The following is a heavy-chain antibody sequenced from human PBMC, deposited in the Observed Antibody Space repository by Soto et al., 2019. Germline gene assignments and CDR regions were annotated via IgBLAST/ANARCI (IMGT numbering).Heavy chain of an antibody. CDR2: ISAYNGNT. D-gene: IGHD2-15*01. Sequence: ATVSVSCKASVYTFTSYGISWVRQPPGQRLERMGWISAYNGNTNYAQKLQGRVTMATEPSTSTAYLEQRSLRSDDTAVYNCARSRLSPLYYIYYWGQRALVSVS. CDR1: VYTFTSYG. V-gene: IGHV1-18*01. CDR3: ARSRLSPLYYIYY. J-gene: IGHJ4*02.